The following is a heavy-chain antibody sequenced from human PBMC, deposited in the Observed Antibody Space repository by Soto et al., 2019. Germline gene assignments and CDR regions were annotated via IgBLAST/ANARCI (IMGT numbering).Heavy chain of an antibody. CDR2: IYYTGNN. V-gene: IGHV4-30-4*01. Sequence: QVHLQESGPGLVKPSQTLSLSCTVSGDSISSPHYYWTWIRQPPGKGLEWVGYIYYTGNNFYNPALKRRVAMSVDPSTNQFSRKLASVTDADTAVYFCAREPKQNYDSSPWNGGFDSWGPGTLVTVSS. J-gene: IGHJ4*02. D-gene: IGHD3-22*01. CDR3: AREPKQNYDSSPWNGGFDS. CDR1: GDSISSPHYY.